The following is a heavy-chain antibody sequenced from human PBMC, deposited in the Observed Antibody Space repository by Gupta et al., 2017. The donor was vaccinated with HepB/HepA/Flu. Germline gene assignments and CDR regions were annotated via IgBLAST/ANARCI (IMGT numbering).Heavy chain of an antibody. CDR3: ASYSTIAAAGNTRVDY. CDR1: GFTFSSYA. J-gene: IGHJ4*02. D-gene: IGHD6-13*01. V-gene: IGHV3-30-3*01. CDR2: ISYDGSNK. Sequence: QVQLVESGGGVVQPGRSLRLSCASSGFTFSSYAMHWVRQAPGKGLEWVAVISYDGSNKYYADSVKGRFTISRDNSKNTLYLQMNSLRAEDTAVYYCASYSTIAAAGNTRVDYWGQGTLVTVSS.